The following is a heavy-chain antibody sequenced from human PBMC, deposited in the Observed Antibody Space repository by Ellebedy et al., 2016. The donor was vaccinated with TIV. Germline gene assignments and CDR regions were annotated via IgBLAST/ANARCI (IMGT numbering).Heavy chain of an antibody. Sequence: ASVKVSCKASGYKFTKFDISWVRQVPGQGLEWMGWISAYNGNTNYAQKLQGRVTMTTDTSTSTAYMELRSLRSDDTAVYYCARGLWFGELFGYWGQGTLVTVSS. D-gene: IGHD3-10*01. V-gene: IGHV1-18*01. CDR3: ARGLWFGELFGY. J-gene: IGHJ4*02. CDR1: GYKFTKFD. CDR2: ISAYNGNT.